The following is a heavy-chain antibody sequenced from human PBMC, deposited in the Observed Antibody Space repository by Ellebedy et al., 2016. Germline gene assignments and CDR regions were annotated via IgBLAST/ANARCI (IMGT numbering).Heavy chain of an antibody. CDR3: ARSLIVGATYHY. CDR1: GGTFSSYA. D-gene: IGHD1-26*01. V-gene: IGHV1-69*04. Sequence: SVKVSXXASGGTFSSYAISWVRQAPGQGLEWMGRIIPILGIANYAQKFQGRVTITADKSTSTAYMELSSLRSDDTAVYYCARSLIVGATYHYWGQGTLVTVSS. J-gene: IGHJ4*02. CDR2: IIPILGIA.